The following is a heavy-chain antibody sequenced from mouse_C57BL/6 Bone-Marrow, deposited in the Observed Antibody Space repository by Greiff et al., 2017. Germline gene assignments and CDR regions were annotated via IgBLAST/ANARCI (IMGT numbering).Heavy chain of an antibody. CDR3: AITTVVHYYAMDY. D-gene: IGHD1-1*01. CDR2: IDPSDSYT. J-gene: IGHJ4*01. Sequence: VQLQQPGAELVMPGASVKLSCKASGYTFTSYWMHWVKQRPGQGLEWIGEIDPSDSYTNYNQKFKGKSTLTVDKSSSTAYMQLSSLTSEDSAVYYCAITTVVHYYAMDYWGQGTLVTVSA. V-gene: IGHV1-69*01. CDR1: GYTFTSYW.